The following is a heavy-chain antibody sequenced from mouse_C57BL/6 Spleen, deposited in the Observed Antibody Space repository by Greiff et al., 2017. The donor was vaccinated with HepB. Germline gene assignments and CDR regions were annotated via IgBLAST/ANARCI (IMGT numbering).Heavy chain of an antibody. CDR3: ARVDGYYNFDY. J-gene: IGHJ2*01. Sequence: VQLQQPGAELVRPGSSVKLSCKASGYTFTSYWMDWVKQRPGQGLEWIGNIYPSDSETHYNQKFKDKATLTVDKSSSTAYMQLSSLTSEDSAVYYCARVDGYYNFDYWGQGTTLTVSS. V-gene: IGHV1-61*01. D-gene: IGHD2-3*01. CDR2: IYPSDSET. CDR1: GYTFTSYW.